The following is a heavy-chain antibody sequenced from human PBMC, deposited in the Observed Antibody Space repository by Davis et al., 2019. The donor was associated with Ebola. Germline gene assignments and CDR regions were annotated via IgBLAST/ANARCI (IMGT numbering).Heavy chain of an antibody. J-gene: IGHJ5*02. CDR3: ARGASSGWVHWFDP. CDR1: GGTFSSYA. Sequence: AASVKVSCKASGGTFSSYAISWVRQAPGQGLEWMGGIIPIFGTANYAQKFQGRVTITADESTSTAYMELSSLRAEDTAVYYCARGASSGWVHWFDPWGQGTLVTVSS. CDR2: IIPIFGTA. D-gene: IGHD6-19*01. V-gene: IGHV1-69*13.